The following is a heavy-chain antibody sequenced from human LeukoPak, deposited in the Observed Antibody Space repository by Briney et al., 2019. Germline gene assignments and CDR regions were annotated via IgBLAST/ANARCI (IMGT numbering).Heavy chain of an antibody. CDR3: ATNLIGGPAALIDY. D-gene: IGHD2-2*01. V-gene: IGHV1-46*01. CDR2: INPRGGST. Sequence: ASVKVSCKASGYTFTNYYIYWVRQAPGQGLEWMGIINPRGGSTSYAQKLQGRVTMTRDTSTSTVYMEMSSLRSEDTAVYYCATNLIGGPAALIDYWGQGALVTVSS. J-gene: IGHJ4*02. CDR1: GYTFTNYY.